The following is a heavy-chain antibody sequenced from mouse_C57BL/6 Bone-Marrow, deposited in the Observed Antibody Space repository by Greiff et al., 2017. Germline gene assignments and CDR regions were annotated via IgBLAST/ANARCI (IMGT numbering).Heavy chain of an antibody. CDR3: AREPTRGTHYYAMDY. Sequence: VQLQQPGAELVKPGASVKLSCKASGYTFTSYWMHWVKQRPGQGLEWIGMIHPNSGSTNYNEKFKSKATLTVEKSSSTANMQLSSLTSEASAVYDGAREPTRGTHYYAMDYWGQGTSITVSS. D-gene: IGHD2-5*01. J-gene: IGHJ4*01. CDR1: GYTFTSYW. V-gene: IGHV1-64*01. CDR2: IHPNSGST.